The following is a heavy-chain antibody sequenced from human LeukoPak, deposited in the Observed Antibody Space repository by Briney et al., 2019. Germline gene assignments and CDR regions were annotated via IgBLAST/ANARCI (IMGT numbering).Heavy chain of an antibody. Sequence: GGSLSFSCAASGVTFSNAWMSWVRKARAKGMGWVGRIKSKTDGGTTDYAAPVKGRFTISRDDSKNTLYLQMNSLKTEDTAVYYCTKVPMEVFDIWGRGTMLTVSS. J-gene: IGHJ3*02. CDR2: IKSKTDGGTT. CDR1: GVTFSNAW. D-gene: IGHD3-10*01. CDR3: TKVPMEVFDI. V-gene: IGHV3-15*01.